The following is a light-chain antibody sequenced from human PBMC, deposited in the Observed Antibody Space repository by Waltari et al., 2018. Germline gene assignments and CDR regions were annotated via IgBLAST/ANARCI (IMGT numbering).Light chain of an antibody. V-gene: IGKV3-20*01. J-gene: IGKJ3*01. Sequence: RASNSGGSKYLAWYQHKPGQAPRLLIHGTSVRATGIPDRFSGGGSETDFTLTISRLEPEDLAVYYCQHYGASPFSFGPGTKVEIQ. CDR3: QHYGASPFS. CDR1: NSGGSKY. CDR2: GTS.